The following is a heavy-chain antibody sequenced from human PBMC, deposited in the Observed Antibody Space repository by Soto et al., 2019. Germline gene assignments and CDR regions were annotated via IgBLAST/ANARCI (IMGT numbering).Heavy chain of an antibody. CDR3: ANRIAVAGRNYFDY. CDR2: IYHSGST. Sequence: SETLSLTCTVSGASVSDGYWSWIRQPPGKGLEWIGYIYHSGSTNYNPSLKSRVTISVDKSKNQSSLKLSSVTAADTAVYYCANRIAVAGRNYFDYWGQGTLVTVSS. J-gene: IGHJ4*02. D-gene: IGHD6-19*01. V-gene: IGHV4-59*02. CDR1: GASVSDGY.